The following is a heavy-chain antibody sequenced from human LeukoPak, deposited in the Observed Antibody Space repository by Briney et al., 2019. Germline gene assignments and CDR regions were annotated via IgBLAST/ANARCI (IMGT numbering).Heavy chain of an antibody. CDR1: GFAFKDFA. D-gene: IGHD6-25*01. CDR2: IRRDGSHK. Sequence: GGSLRLSCAASGFAFKDFAMHWVRQAPGKGLVWVALIRRDGSHKYYAHSIKGRFTISRDNSKNTLYLQMSSLRAEDTAVYYCAKSSIMFAAGRLGSIDFWGQGTLVTVSS. V-gene: IGHV3-30*02. J-gene: IGHJ4*02. CDR3: AKSSIMFAAGRLGSIDF.